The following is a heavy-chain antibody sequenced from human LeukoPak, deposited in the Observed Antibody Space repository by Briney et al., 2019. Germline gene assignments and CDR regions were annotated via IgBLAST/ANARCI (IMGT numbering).Heavy chain of an antibody. CDR2: MNPNSGNT. D-gene: IGHD3-10*01. Sequence: GASVKVSCKASGYTFTSYDINWVRQAAGQGLEWMGWMNPNSGNTGYAQKFQGRVTMTRNTSISTAYMELSSLRSEDTAVYYCARLRITMVRGVIPTNFYYYYYMDVWGKGTTVTISS. CDR3: ARLRITMVRGVIPTNFYYYYYMDV. J-gene: IGHJ6*03. V-gene: IGHV1-8*01. CDR1: GYTFTSYD.